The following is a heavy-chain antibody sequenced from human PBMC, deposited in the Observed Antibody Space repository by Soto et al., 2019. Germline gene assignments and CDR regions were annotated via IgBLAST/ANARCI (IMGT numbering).Heavy chain of an antibody. J-gene: IGHJ3*02. Sequence: GASVKVSCKASGYTFTSYGISWVRQAPRQVLEWMGWISGYNGNTNYAQNLQGRVTMTTDKSTSTAYMELRSLRSDDTAVYYCARYCSSTSCSYPPGAFDIWGQGTMVTVSS. CDR1: GYTFTSYG. CDR2: ISGYNGNT. V-gene: IGHV1-18*01. D-gene: IGHD2-2*01. CDR3: ARYCSSTSCSYPPGAFDI.